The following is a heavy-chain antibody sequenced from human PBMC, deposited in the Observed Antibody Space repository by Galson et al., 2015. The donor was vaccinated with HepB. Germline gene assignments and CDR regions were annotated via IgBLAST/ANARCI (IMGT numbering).Heavy chain of an antibody. CDR1: GYTFTSYG. CDR3: ARDRSYCSGGSCYSIETTFDY. Sequence: QSGAEVKKPGESLRISCKASGYTFTSYGISWVRQAPGQGLEWMGWISAYNGNTNYAQKLQGRVTMTTDTSTSTAYMELRSLRSDDTAVYYCARDRSYCSGGSCYSIETTFDYWGQGTLVTVSS. D-gene: IGHD2-15*01. V-gene: IGHV1-18*04. J-gene: IGHJ4*02. CDR2: ISAYNGNT.